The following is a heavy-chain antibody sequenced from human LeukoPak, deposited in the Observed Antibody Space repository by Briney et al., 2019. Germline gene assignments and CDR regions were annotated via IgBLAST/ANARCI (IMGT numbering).Heavy chain of an antibody. CDR3: ARVGSGYEDYYYYYMDV. Sequence: SETLSLTCTVSGGSISSYYWSWIRQPAGKGLEWIGRIYTSGSTNYNPSLKSRVTMSVDTSKNQFSLKLSSVTAADTAVYYCARVGSGYEDYYYYYMDVWGKGTTVTISS. CDR1: GGSISSYY. J-gene: IGHJ6*03. D-gene: IGHD5-12*01. CDR2: IYTSGST. V-gene: IGHV4-4*07.